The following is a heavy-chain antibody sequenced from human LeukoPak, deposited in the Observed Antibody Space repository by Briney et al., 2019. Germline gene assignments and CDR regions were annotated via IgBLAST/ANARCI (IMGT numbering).Heavy chain of an antibody. D-gene: IGHD3-22*01. V-gene: IGHV3-23*01. CDR2: ISGSGGST. Sequence: GGSLRLSCAASGFTFSSYAMSWVRQAPGKGLEWVSAISGSGGSTYYADSVKGRFTISRDNSKNTLYLQMNSLRAEDTAVYYCAKDLTMIVVVTTTSRGDYWGQGTLVTVSS. CDR1: GFTFSSYA. CDR3: AKDLTMIVVVTTTSRGDY. J-gene: IGHJ4*02.